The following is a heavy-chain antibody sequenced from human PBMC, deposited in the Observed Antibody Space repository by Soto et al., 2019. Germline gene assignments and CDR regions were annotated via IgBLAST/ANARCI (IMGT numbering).Heavy chain of an antibody. V-gene: IGHV4-4*02. Sequence: QVQLQQSGPRLARPSGTLSLTCVVSGGSISSTNWWTWVRQTPGKGLEWIGEIYHTGSTKYNPSLKNRVTISLDKSTYQFSLHLKSVTAADTAVYYCASLPPRIVVVVLPIPSWGQGTLVTVSS. D-gene: IGHD2-15*01. CDR3: ASLPPRIVVVVLPIPS. CDR1: GGSISSTNW. J-gene: IGHJ4*02. CDR2: IYHTGST.